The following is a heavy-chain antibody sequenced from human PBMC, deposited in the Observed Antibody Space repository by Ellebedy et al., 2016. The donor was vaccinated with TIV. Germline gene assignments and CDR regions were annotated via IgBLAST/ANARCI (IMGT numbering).Heavy chain of an antibody. J-gene: IGHJ6*02. V-gene: IGHV1-18*04. CDR1: GYTFTSYG. D-gene: IGHD2-2*01. CDR3: ARDRIYQPAFPIDYYGMDV. CDR2: ISAYNGNT. Sequence: ASVKVSCXASGYTFTSYGISWVRQAPGQGLEWMGWISAYNGNTNYAQKLQGRVTMTTDTSTSTAYMELRSLRSDDTAVYYCARDRIYQPAFPIDYYGMDVWGQGTTVTVSS.